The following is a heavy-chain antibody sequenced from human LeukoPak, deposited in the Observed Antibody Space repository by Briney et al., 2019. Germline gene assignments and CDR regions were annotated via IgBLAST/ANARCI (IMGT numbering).Heavy chain of an antibody. D-gene: IGHD3-22*01. J-gene: IGHJ4*02. CDR2: ISASGDST. CDR3: ARDALVVTGNYFDY. V-gene: IGHV3-23*01. Sequence: GGPLRLSCAASGFTFGSYAMSWVRQAPGKGLEWVSAISASGDSTFYADSVKGRFTISRDNAKNSLYLQMNSLRAEDTAVYYCARDALVVTGNYFDYWGQGTLVTVSS. CDR1: GFTFGSYA.